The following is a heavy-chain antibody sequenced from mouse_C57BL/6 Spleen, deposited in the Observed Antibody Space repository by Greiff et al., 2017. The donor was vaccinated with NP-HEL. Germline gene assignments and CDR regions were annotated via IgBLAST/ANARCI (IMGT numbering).Heavy chain of an antibody. D-gene: IGHD1-1*01. Sequence: QVQLKQPGAELVKPGASVKLSCKASGYTFTSYWMHWVKQRPGRGLEWIGRIDPNSGGTKYNEKFKSKATLTVDKPSSTAYMQLSSLTSEDSAVYYCARSGLLRYFDVWGTGTTVTVSS. J-gene: IGHJ1*03. CDR1: GYTFTSYW. V-gene: IGHV1-72*01. CDR2: IDPNSGGT. CDR3: ARSGLLRYFDV.